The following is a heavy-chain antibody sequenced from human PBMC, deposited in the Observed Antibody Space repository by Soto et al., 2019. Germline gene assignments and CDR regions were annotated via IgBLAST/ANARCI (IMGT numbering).Heavy chain of an antibody. CDR2: IIPIFGTA. J-gene: IGHJ5*02. V-gene: IGHV1-69*13. CDR1: GGTFSSYA. CDR3: VRAFQYCSGGSCYFDWFDP. Sequence: SVKVSCKASGGTFSSYAISWVRQAPGQGLAWMGGIIPIFGTANYAQKFQGRVTITADESTSTAYMELSSLRSGDTAMYYWVRAFQYCSGGSCYFDWFDPWGQGTLVTVSS. D-gene: IGHD2-15*01.